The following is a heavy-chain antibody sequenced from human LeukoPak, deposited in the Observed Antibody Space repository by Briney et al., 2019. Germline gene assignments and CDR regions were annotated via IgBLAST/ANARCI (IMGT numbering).Heavy chain of an antibody. D-gene: IGHD1-26*01. Sequence: PGGSLRLSCAASGFTFSSYAMSWVRQAPGKGLEWVSAISGSGGSTYYADSVKGQFTISRDNSKNTLYLQMNSLRAEDTAVYYCAKGTSDSGSYGTFDYWGQGTLVTVSS. V-gene: IGHV3-23*01. CDR1: GFTFSSYA. CDR3: AKGTSDSGSYGTFDY. CDR2: ISGSGGST. J-gene: IGHJ4*02.